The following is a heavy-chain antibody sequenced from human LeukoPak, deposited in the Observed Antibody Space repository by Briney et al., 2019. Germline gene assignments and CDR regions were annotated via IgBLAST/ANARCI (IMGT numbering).Heavy chain of an antibody. CDR3: ARLFQRNELNYYDSSGYSLGY. CDR2: MNPNSGNT. Sequence: GASVKVSCKASGGTFSSYAISWVRQATGQGLEWMGWMNPNSGNTGYAQKFQGRITITRNTSIRTAYMELSSLRSEDTAVYYCARLFQRNELNYYDSSGYSLGYWGQGTLVTVSS. V-gene: IGHV1-8*03. D-gene: IGHD3-22*01. J-gene: IGHJ4*02. CDR1: GGTFSSYA.